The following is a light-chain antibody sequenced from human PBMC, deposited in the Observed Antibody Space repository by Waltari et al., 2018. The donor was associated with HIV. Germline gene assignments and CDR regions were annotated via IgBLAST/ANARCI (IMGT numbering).Light chain of an antibody. CDR1: SGSIASND. J-gene: IGLJ2*01. CDR3: HSYDTNNQV. CDR2: EDN. Sequence: NFMMTQPHPMSESPGKTVTISCTRRSGSIASNDVHWYQRRQGSALPTVIYEDNERPSGVPYRFSGSIDRSSNSASLTISGLKTEDEADYYCHSYDTNNQVFGGGTKLTVV. V-gene: IGLV6-57*04.